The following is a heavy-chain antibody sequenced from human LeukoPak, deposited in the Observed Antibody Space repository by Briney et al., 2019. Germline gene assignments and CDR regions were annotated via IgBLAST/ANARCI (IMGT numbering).Heavy chain of an antibody. CDR1: GFTFSSYA. Sequence: GGSLRLSCAASGFTFSSYAMHWVRQAPGKGPEWVAVISYDGSNKYYADSVKGRFTISRDNSKNTLYLQMNSLRAEDTAVYYCAKGSGYDSYYLGYWGQGTLVTVSS. CDR2: ISYDGSNK. J-gene: IGHJ4*02. D-gene: IGHD5-12*01. CDR3: AKGSGYDSYYLGY. V-gene: IGHV3-30*04.